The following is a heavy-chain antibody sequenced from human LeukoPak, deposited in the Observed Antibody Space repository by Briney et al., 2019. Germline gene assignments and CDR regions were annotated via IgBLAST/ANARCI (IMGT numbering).Heavy chain of an antibody. J-gene: IGHJ6*03. CDR3: ARGAAPYYYYYMDV. CDR1: GFTFNTYS. V-gene: IGHV3-21*01. D-gene: IGHD6-6*01. CDR2: ITRSSSNI. Sequence: GGSLSLSCAASGFTFNTYSMDWVRQPPRKGLERVSTITRSSSNISYADSVKGRFTISRDNAKNSLYLQMNSLRAEDTAVYYCARGAAPYYYYYMDVWGKGTTVTVSS.